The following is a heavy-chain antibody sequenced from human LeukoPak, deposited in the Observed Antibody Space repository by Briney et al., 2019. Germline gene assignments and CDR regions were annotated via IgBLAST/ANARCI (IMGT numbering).Heavy chain of an antibody. D-gene: IGHD3-22*01. Sequence: PGGSLRLSCAASGFTFSSYGMHWVRQAPGKGLEWVAVISYDGSNKYYADSVKGRFTISRDNSKNTLYLQMNSLRAEDTAVYYCAKVNHYYDSSGPFDYWGQGTLVTVSS. V-gene: IGHV3-30*18. CDR3: AKVNHYYDSSGPFDY. CDR2: ISYDGSNK. J-gene: IGHJ4*02. CDR1: GFTFSSYG.